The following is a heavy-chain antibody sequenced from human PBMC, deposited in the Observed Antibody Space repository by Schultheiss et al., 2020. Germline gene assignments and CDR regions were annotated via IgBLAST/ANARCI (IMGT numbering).Heavy chain of an antibody. CDR2: IYYSGST. V-gene: IGHV4-59*01. Sequence: SQTLSLTCTVSGGSISSYYWSWIRQPPGKGLEWIGYIYYSGSTNYNPSLKSRVTISVDTSKNQFSLKLSSVTAADTAVYYCAKGEWQQLVLGRYWGQGTLVTVSS. CDR1: GGSISSYY. J-gene: IGHJ4*02. CDR3: AKGEWQQLVLGRY. D-gene: IGHD6-13*01.